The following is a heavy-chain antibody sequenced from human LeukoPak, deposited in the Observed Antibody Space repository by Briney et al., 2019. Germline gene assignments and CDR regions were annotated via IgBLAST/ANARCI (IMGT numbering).Heavy chain of an antibody. CDR1: GFTFSSYG. V-gene: IGHV3-30*18. Sequence: PGGSLRLSCAASGFTFSSYGMHLVRQAPGKGLEWVAVISYDGSNKYYADSVKGRFTISRDNSKNTLYLQMNSLRAEDTAVYYCAKDYDSSGYGFDYWGQGTLVTVSS. CDR2: ISYDGSNK. D-gene: IGHD3-22*01. J-gene: IGHJ4*02. CDR3: AKDYDSSGYGFDY.